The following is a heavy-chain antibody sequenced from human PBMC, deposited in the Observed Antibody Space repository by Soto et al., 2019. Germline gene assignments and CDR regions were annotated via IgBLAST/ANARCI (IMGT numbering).Heavy chain of an antibody. Sequence: SETLSLTCTASGGSISTSVYYWGWIRQPPGRGLEWMANIYYSGSAYYNQSLKSRVSTSVDTSKNQFSLKLRSVTAADTAVYYCARQGSRAFDIWGQGTMVIVS. D-gene: IGHD2-15*01. J-gene: IGHJ3*02. V-gene: IGHV4-39*01. CDR2: IYYSGSA. CDR1: GGSISTSVYY. CDR3: ARQGSRAFDI.